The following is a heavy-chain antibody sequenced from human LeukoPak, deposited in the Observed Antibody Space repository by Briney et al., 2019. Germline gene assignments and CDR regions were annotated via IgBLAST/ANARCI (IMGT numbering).Heavy chain of an antibody. V-gene: IGHV4-61*02. CDR3: ASSVKGVQY. CDR1: GGSISSGTYY. Sequence: SQTLSLTCTVSGGSISSGTYYWTWIRQPAGKGLEWIGRIYTTGSTNYNPSLKSRVTMSTDTSKNQFSLKLSSVTAADTAVYYCASSVKGVQYWGQGTLVTVSS. CDR2: IYTTGST. J-gene: IGHJ4*02. D-gene: IGHD3-10*01.